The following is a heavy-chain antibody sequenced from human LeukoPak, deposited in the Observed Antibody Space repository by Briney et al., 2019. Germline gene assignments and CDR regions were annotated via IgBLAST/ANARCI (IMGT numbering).Heavy chain of an antibody. Sequence: SETLSLTCAVYGGSFSGYYWSWIRQPPGKGLEWIGEINHSGSTNYNPSLKSRVTISVGTSKNQFSLKLSPVTAADTAVYYCARDYGSGSPLDYWGQGTLVTVSS. V-gene: IGHV4-34*01. J-gene: IGHJ4*02. D-gene: IGHD3-10*01. CDR1: GGSFSGYY. CDR3: ARDYGSGSPLDY. CDR2: INHSGST.